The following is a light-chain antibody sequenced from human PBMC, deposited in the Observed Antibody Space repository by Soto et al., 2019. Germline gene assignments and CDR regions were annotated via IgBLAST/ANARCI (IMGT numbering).Light chain of an antibody. CDR2: WAS. CDR3: QQYYSTPPT. CDR1: QSVLYSSNNKNY. J-gene: IGKJ1*01. V-gene: IGKV4-1*01. Sequence: DIVMTQSPDSLAVSLGERATINCKSSQSVLYSSNNKNYLAWYQQKPGQPPKLLIYWASTRESGFPDRFSGRGSGTDFTLTIISLQAEDVAVYYCQQYYSTPPTFGQGTKVEIK.